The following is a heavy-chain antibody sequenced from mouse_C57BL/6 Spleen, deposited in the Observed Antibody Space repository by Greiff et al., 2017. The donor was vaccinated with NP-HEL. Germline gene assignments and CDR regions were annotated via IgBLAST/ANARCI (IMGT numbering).Heavy chain of an antibody. V-gene: IGHV5-4*01. CDR1: GFTFSSYA. Sequence: EVQVVESGGGLVKPGGSLKLSCAASGFTFSSYAMSWVRQTPEKRLEWVATISDGGSYTYYPDNVKGRFTISRDNAKNNLYLQMSHLKSEDTAMYYCARDTGSYGGAMDYWGQGTSVTVSS. CDR2: ISDGGSYT. J-gene: IGHJ4*01. D-gene: IGHD1-1*01. CDR3: ARDTGSYGGAMDY.